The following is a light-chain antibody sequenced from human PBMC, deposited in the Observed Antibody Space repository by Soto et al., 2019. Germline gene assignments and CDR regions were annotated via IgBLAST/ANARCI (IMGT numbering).Light chain of an antibody. CDR3: QQRSNWPIT. J-gene: IGKJ5*01. V-gene: IGKV3-11*01. Sequence: EIVLTQSPATLSLSPGERATLSCRTSQSVSKYFAWYQQKPGRAPRLLIYDASSRATGIPARFIGSGSGTDFTRTISSLEPEDFAIYYCQQRSNWPITFGQWTRLEMK. CDR1: QSVSKY. CDR2: DAS.